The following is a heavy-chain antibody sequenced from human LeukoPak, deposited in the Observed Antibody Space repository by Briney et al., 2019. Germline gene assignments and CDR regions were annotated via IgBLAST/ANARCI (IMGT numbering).Heavy chain of an antibody. CDR3: ARAPMVRGVTSTYYYYYYGMDV. V-gene: IGHV4-34*01. Sequence: PSETLSLTGAVYGGSFSGYCWSWIRQPPGKGLEWIGEINHSGSTNYNPSLKSRVTISVDTSKNQFSLKLSSVTAADTAVYYCARAPMVRGVTSTYYYYYYGMDVWGQGTTVTVSS. CDR1: GGSFSGYC. D-gene: IGHD3-10*01. CDR2: INHSGST. J-gene: IGHJ6*02.